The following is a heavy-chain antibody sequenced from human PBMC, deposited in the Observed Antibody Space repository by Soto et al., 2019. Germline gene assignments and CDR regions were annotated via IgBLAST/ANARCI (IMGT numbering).Heavy chain of an antibody. D-gene: IGHD6-13*01. V-gene: IGHV4-4*07. J-gene: IGHJ6*02. CDR3: ARDLPAAGYYYYYGMDV. CDR2: IYTSGST. CDR1: GCSISSYS. Sequence: PWGTLSLTCTASGCSISSYSWTWIRQPPGKGLEWIGRIYTSGSTNYNPSLKRRVTMSVDTSKNQFSMKLSSVTAADTAVYYCARDLPAAGYYYYYGMDVWGQGTTVTVSS.